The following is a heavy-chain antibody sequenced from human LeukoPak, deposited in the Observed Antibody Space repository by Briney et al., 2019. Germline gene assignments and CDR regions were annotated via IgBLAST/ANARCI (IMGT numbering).Heavy chain of an antibody. J-gene: IGHJ4*02. CDR3: ARGTDGGNWYYFDY. CDR2: INHSGST. Sequence: SETLSLTCAVYGGSFSGYYWSWIRQHPGKGLEWIGEINHSGSTNYNPSLKSRVTISVDTSKNQFSLKLSSVTAADTAVYYCARGTDGGNWYYFDYWGQGTLVTVSS. D-gene: IGHD4-23*01. V-gene: IGHV4-34*01. CDR1: GGSFSGYY.